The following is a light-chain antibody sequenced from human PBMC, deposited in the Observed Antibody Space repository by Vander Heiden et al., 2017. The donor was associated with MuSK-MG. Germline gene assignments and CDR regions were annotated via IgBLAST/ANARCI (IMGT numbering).Light chain of an antibody. CDR3: MQTLQAPHI. CDR2: LAS. Sequence: DIVMNQSPLSLPVTAGEPASISCRSSQSLLHSNGYKYLNWYLQKTGQSPQLRIYLASHRAAGVPDRFTGSGSGTDFTLQISRVEADDVGVYYCMQTLQAPHIFGQGTKLEI. J-gene: IGKJ2*01. CDR1: QSLLHSNGYKY. V-gene: IGKV2-28*01.